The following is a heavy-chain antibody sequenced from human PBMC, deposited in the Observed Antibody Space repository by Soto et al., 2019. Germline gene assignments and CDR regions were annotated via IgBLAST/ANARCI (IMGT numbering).Heavy chain of an antibody. V-gene: IGHV4-4*02. CDR3: ARDGPAICDFDY. Sequence: SETLSLTCAVSGGSISSSNWWSWVRQPPGKGLEWIGQIYHYGSTNYNPSLKSRVTISVDKSKNQFSLKLSSVTAADTAVYYCARDGPAICDFDYWGQGTLVTVSS. CDR1: GGSISSSNW. CDR2: IYHYGST. D-gene: IGHD2-2*01. J-gene: IGHJ4*02.